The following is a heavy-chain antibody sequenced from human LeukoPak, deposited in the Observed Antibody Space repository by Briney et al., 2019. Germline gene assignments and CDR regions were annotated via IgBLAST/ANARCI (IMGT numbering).Heavy chain of an antibody. CDR1: GYTFTSYD. V-gene: IGHV1-8*01. CDR3: ARGQFVGVVRGETNWFDP. CDR2: MNPNSGNT. Sequence: ASVKVSCKASGYTFTSYDINWVRQATGQGLEWMGWMNPNSGNTGYAQKFQGRVTMTRNTSISTAYMELSSLRSEDTAVYHCARGQFVGVVRGETNWFDPWGQGTLVTVSS. J-gene: IGHJ5*02. D-gene: IGHD3-10*01.